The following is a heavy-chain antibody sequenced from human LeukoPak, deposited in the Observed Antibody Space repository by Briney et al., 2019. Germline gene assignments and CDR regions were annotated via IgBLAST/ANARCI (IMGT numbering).Heavy chain of an antibody. D-gene: IGHD3-10*01. CDR3: AKDPQLLWFGELGFYFDY. V-gene: IGHV3-23*01. CDR1: GFTFSSYA. CDR2: ISGSGGST. J-gene: IGHJ4*02. Sequence: GGSLRLSCEGSGFTFSSYAMRWVRQAPGKGREWVSAISGSGGSTYYADSVKGRLTISRDNSKNTLYLQMNSLRAEETAVYYCAKDPQLLWFGELGFYFDYWGQGTLVTVSS.